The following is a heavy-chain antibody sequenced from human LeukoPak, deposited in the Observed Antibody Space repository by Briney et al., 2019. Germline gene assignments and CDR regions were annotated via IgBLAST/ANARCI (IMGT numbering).Heavy chain of an antibody. CDR1: GFTFSSYG. J-gene: IGHJ4*02. Sequence: GGSLRLSCAASGFTFSSYGMSWVRQAPGKGLEWVSAISGSGGSTHYSDSVKGRFTISRDNSKNTLYLQMNNLRAEDTAVYYCARRAGAYSHPYDYWGQGTLVTVSS. CDR2: ISGSGGST. V-gene: IGHV3-23*01. CDR3: ARRAGAYSHPYDY. D-gene: IGHD4/OR15-4a*01.